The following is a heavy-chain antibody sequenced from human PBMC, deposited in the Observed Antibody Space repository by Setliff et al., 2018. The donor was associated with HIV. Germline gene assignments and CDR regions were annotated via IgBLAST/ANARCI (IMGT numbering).Heavy chain of an antibody. CDR2: VGAVGGPT. Sequence: GGSLRLSCTASGFSFRNFGMTWVRQAPGKGLEWVSTVGAVGGPTHYAESVKGRFTISRDNSKNTLYLQMNSLRAEDTAIYYCAKRRVCNTSCYIVDYMDVWGKGTTVTVSS. CDR1: GFSFRNFG. J-gene: IGHJ6*03. D-gene: IGHD2-21*01. CDR3: AKRRVCNTSCYIVDYMDV. V-gene: IGHV3-23*01.